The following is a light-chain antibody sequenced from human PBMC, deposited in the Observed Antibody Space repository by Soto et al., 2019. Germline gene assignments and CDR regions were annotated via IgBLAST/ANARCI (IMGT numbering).Light chain of an antibody. CDR1: SSNIGANYA. CDR3: QSYNTSVTGSWV. V-gene: IGLV1-40*01. Sequence: QSVLTQPPSVSGAPGQRVTISCTGTSSNIGANYAVHWYQQHPGTGPRLLIYGNNRRPSGVPDRFSGSRSGSSASRAITGLQPEDQADYSCQSYNTSVTGSWVFGGGTKLTVL. J-gene: IGLJ3*02. CDR2: GNN.